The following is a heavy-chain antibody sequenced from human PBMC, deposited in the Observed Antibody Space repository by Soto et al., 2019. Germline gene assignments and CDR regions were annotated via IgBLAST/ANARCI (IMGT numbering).Heavy chain of an antibody. V-gene: IGHV6-1*01. CDR2: TYYRSKWYN. J-gene: IGHJ4*02. CDR1: VDSVSSNSAA. Sequence: PSQTLSLTCAISVDSVSSNSAAWNWIRQSPSRGLEWLGRTYYRSKWYNDYAVSVKSRITINPDTSKNQFSLQLNSVTPEDTAVYYGEKDKTAAGPFDSWGQETLVPVPS. CDR3: EKDKTAAGPFDS. D-gene: IGHD6-13*01.